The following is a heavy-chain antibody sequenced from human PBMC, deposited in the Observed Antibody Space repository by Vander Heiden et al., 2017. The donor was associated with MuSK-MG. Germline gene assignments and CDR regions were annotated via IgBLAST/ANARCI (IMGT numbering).Heavy chain of an antibody. J-gene: IGHJ5*02. CDR2: ISSSGSTI. CDR1: GFTFSDSY. V-gene: IGHV3-11*01. Sequence: QVQLVESGGGLVKPGGSLRLSCAASGFTFSDSYMSWIRQAPGKGLEWVSYISSSGSTIYYADSVKGRVTISRDNAKNSLYRQMNSLRAEDTAVYYCARACRCRTELERRNWFDPWGQGTLVTVSS. D-gene: IGHD1-1*01. CDR3: ARACRCRTELERRNWFDP.